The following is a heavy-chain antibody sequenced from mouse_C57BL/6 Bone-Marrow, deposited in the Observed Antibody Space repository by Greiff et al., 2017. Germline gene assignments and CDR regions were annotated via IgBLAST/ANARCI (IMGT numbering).Heavy chain of an antibody. J-gene: IGHJ2*01. CDR3: ARKNLTTVVAYYFDY. CDR1: GYTFTDYY. Sequence: QVQLQQSGPELVKPGASVKISCKASGYTFTDYYINWVKQRPGQGLEWIGWIFPGSGSTYYNEKFKGKATLTVDKSSSTAYMLLSSLTSEDSAVYFCARKNLTTVVAYYFDYWGQGTTLTVSS. V-gene: IGHV1-75*01. D-gene: IGHD1-1*01. CDR2: IFPGSGST.